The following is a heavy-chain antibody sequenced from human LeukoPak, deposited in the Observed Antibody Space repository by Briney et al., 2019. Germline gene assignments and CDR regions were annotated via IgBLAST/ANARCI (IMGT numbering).Heavy chain of an antibody. D-gene: IGHD2-2*01. J-gene: IGHJ4*02. CDR3: ARDFEYCSSTSCELDY. Sequence: GGSLRLSCAASGFTFSSYLMHWVRQAPGKGLVWVSRINSDGSSTSYADSVKGRFTISRDNAKNTLYLQMNSLRAEDTAVYYCARDFEYCSSTSCELDYWGQGTLATVSS. V-gene: IGHV3-74*01. CDR1: GFTFSSYL. CDR2: INSDGSST.